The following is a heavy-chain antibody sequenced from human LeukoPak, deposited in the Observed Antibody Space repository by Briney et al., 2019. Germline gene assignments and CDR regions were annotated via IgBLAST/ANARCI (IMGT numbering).Heavy chain of an antibody. CDR2: IYPGDSET. D-gene: IGHD5-18*01. CDR3: ARHQAAMADY. CDR1: GYSFTTYW. J-gene: IGHJ4*02. Sequence: GESLKISCRGSGYSFTTYWIGWVRQMPGKGLEWMGIIYPGDSETSYSPSFQGQVTISADKSISTAYLQWSSLKASDTAMYYCARHQAAMADYWGQGTLVTVSS. V-gene: IGHV5-51*01.